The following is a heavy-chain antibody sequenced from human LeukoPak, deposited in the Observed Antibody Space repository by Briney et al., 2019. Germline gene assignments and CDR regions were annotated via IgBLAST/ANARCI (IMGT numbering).Heavy chain of an antibody. V-gene: IGHV3-9*01. CDR1: GFTFSDFW. J-gene: IGHJ4*02. CDR3: AKERRQTGNFDY. Sequence: GGSLRLSCAASGFTFSDFWMSWVRQAPGKGLEGVSGISWNSGSIGYADSVKGRFTISRDNAKNSLYLQMNSLRAEDTALYYCAKERRQTGNFDYWGQGTLVTVSS. D-gene: IGHD1-1*01. CDR2: ISWNSGSI.